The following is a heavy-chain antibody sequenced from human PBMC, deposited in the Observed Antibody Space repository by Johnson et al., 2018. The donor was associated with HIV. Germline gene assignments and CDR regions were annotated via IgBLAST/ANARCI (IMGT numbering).Heavy chain of an antibody. J-gene: IGHJ3*02. CDR1: GLSFSNFG. D-gene: IGHD5-24*01. V-gene: IGHV3-30*18. Sequence: QVQLVESGGGVVQPGKSLTLSCVGSGLSFSNFGIHWVRQAPGKGPEWVAVISFDGNLKKYADSVKGRFSISRDNSKNTLYLQMNSLRPEDTAVYYCAKDRDGYTLGAFDIGGQGTMVTVSS. CDR2: ISFDGNLK. CDR3: AKDRDGYTLGAFDI.